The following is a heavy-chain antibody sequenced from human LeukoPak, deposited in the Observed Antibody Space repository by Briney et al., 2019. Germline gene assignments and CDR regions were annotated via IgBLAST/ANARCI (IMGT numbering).Heavy chain of an antibody. CDR1: GFTVSNNY. D-gene: IGHD3-9*01. CDR3: ARSGSRYFDGTSN. Sequence: GGSLRLSCAASGFTVSNNYMSWVRQAPGKGLEWVSIIYSGGGTYYADSVEGRFTISRDKSKNTLYLQMNTLRAEDTAVYYCARSGSRYFDGTSNWGQGTLVTVSS. CDR2: IYSGGGT. J-gene: IGHJ1*01. V-gene: IGHV3-53*01.